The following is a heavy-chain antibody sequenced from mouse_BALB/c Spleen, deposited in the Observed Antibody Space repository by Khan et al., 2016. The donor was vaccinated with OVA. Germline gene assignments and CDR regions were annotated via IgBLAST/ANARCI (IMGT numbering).Heavy chain of an antibody. Sequence: VQLQQSGPELVEPGASVKMSCKASGYTFTNYVIHWVKQKPGQGLEWIGYINPANAGTRYNEKFKGKATLTSDISSTSAYMELLSLTSEDSAVYDGAREASSWDFSFPYWGQGTLVTVSA. CDR1: GYTFTNYV. V-gene: IGHV1S136*01. CDR2: INPANAGT. D-gene: IGHD4-1*01. J-gene: IGHJ3*01. CDR3: AREASSWDFSFPY.